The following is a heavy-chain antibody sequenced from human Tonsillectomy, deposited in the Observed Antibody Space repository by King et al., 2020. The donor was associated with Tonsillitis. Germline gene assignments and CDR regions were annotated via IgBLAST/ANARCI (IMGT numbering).Heavy chain of an antibody. D-gene: IGHD4-23*01. CDR3: ARSGVETSGHFDY. V-gene: IGHV4-31*01. J-gene: IGHJ4*02. Sequence: VQLQESGPGLVKPSQTLSLTCTVSGGSISSGGYWWNWIRQHPGKGLEWIGYIYHSGRTYYNPSLKSLVTMSLDTSKNQFSVKLNSVTAADTAVYYCARSGVETSGHFDYWGQGTLVTVSS. CDR2: IYHSGRT. CDR1: GGSISSGGYW.